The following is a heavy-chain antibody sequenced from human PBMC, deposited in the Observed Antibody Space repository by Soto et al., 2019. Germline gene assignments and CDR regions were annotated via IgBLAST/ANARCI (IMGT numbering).Heavy chain of an antibody. CDR2: ISSSSSYI. V-gene: IGHV3-21*01. J-gene: IGHJ4*02. CDR1: GFTFSSYS. CDR3: ARVFPTQVSDF. Sequence: EVQLVESGGGLVKPGGSLRLSCAASGFTFSSYSMNWVRQAPGKGLEWVSSISSSSSYIYYADSVKGRFTISRDNAKNSLYLQTDSLRAEDTAVYYCARVFPTQVSDFWGQGTLVTVAS. D-gene: IGHD2-15*01.